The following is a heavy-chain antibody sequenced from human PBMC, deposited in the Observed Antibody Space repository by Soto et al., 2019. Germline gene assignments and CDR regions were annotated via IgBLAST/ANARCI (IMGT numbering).Heavy chain of an antibody. CDR1: GYTFITYG. CDR3: ARRTYKDF. CDR2: ISAYNGNT. J-gene: IGHJ4*02. V-gene: IGHV1-18*01. Sequence: QVQLVQSGAEVKKPGASVKVSCKASGYTFITYGINWVRQAPGQGLEWMAWISAYNGNTYYAQNFQGRVTITTDTYPSTAYMELRSLRSDDTAIYYCARRTYKDFWGQGTLVTVSS. D-gene: IGHD1-1*01.